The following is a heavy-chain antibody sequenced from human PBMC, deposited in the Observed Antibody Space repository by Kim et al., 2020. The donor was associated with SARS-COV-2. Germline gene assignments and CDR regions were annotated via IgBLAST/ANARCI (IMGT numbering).Heavy chain of an antibody. CDR2: ISGYNGNT. CDR1: GYPFTNNYG. V-gene: IGHV1-18*04. CDR3: ATEGRAYCTGGSCFAY. D-gene: IGHD2-8*02. Sequence: ASVKVSCKSSGYPFTNNYGITWVRQAPGQGLEWMGWISGYNGNTNYARKLQGRVTMTIDTSTNTDYMELRSLTSDATADYYCATEGRAYCTGGSCFAYWG. J-gene: IGHJ4*01.